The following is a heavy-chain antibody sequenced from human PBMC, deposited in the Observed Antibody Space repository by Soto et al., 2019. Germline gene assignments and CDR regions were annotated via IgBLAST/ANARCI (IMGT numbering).Heavy chain of an antibody. CDR1: GGTFSTYT. D-gene: IGHD2-21*01. J-gene: IGHJ4*02. CDR2: IIPLFGLP. Sequence: QVQLVQSGAEVKKPGSSVKVSCKASGGTFSTYTISWVRQAPGQRLEWLGRIIPLFGLPNHAQKFRGRVTISADKPTDTAYLEMNSLRPEDTAVYYCAFDVQTGVVYFDNWGQGTLVTVSS. V-gene: IGHV1-69*02. CDR3: AFDVQTGVVYFDN.